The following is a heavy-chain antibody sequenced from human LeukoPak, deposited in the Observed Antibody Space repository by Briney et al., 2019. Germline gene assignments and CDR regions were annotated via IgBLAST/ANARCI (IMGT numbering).Heavy chain of an antibody. Sequence: ASVKVSCKASGYTFTSYYMHWVRQAPGQGLEWMGIINPSGGSTSYAQKFQGRVTMTRDTSTSTVYMELSSLRSEDTAVYYCARDSGGFIAAAGPRGHDAFDIWGRGTMVTVSS. CDR3: ARDSGGFIAAAGPRGHDAFDI. CDR2: INPSGGST. J-gene: IGHJ3*02. CDR1: GYTFTSYY. D-gene: IGHD6-13*01. V-gene: IGHV1-46*01.